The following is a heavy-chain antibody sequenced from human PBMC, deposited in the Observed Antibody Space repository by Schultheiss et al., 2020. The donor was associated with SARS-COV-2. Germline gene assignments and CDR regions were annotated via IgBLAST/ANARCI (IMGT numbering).Heavy chain of an antibody. CDR3: ASTPGMDV. CDR2: IWYDGSNE. J-gene: IGHJ6*02. CDR1: EFAFSSYG. V-gene: IGHV3-33*01. D-gene: IGHD2-15*01. Sequence: GGSLRLSCAASEFAFSSYGMQWVRQAPGKGLEWVSLIWYDGSNEHYADSVKGRFTISRDNSRNTLYLQMNSLRAEDTAVYYCASTPGMDVWGQGTTVTVSS.